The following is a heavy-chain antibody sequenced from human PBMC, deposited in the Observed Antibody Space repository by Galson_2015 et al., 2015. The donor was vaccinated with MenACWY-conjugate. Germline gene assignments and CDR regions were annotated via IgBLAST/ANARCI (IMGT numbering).Heavy chain of an antibody. Sequence: ETLSLTCAVSGGSISSSNWWSWVRQPPGKGLEWIGEIYHSGSTNYNPSLKSRVTISVDKSKNQFSLKLSPVTAADTAVYYCARAISYYYDSSGYSPFDYWGQGTLVTVSS. D-gene: IGHD3-22*01. CDR2: IYHSGST. J-gene: IGHJ4*02. V-gene: IGHV4-4*02. CDR3: ARAISYYYDSSGYSPFDY. CDR1: GGSISSSNW.